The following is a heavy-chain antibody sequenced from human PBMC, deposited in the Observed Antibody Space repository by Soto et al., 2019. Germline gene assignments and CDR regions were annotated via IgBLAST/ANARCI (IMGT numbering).Heavy chain of an antibody. CDR1: GYTLTSYY. V-gene: IGHV1-46*01. CDR3: ARGGENFSDGGGFNWFDP. D-gene: IGHD3-22*01. Sequence: ASVKVSCKASGYTLTSYYMHWVRQAPGQGLEWMGIINPSGGATSYAQKFQGRVTMTRDTSTSTVYMEMRSLRSEDTAVYFCARGGENFSDGGGFNWFDPWGPGTQVTVSS. J-gene: IGHJ5*02. CDR2: INPSGGAT.